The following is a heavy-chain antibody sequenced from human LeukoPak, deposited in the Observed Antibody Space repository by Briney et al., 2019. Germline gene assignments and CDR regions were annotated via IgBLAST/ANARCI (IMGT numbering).Heavy chain of an antibody. CDR2: ISGSGGST. CDR1: GFTFSSYA. D-gene: IGHD3-3*01. Sequence: PGGSLRLSCAASGFTFSSYAMSWVRQAPGKGLEWVSAISGSGGSTYYADSVKGRFTISRDNSKNTLYLQMNSLRAEDTAVYYCAKGPLASADYDFWSGYFPGNWFDPWGQGTLVTVSS. CDR3: AKGPLASADYDFWSGYFPGNWFDP. J-gene: IGHJ5*02. V-gene: IGHV3-23*01.